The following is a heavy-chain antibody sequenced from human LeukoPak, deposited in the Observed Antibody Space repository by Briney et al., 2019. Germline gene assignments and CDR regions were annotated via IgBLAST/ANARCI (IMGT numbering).Heavy chain of an antibody. V-gene: IGHV3-11*04. Sequence: GGTLRLSCAASGITLSDYYMSCILQAPGKGLEWISYISSSSASICYADSVQGRFTVSRDNAKNSLFLQMDSLGVEDTAVYYCATSPAAYYDFWSGYYETYWGQGTLVAVSS. CDR3: ATSPAAYYDFWSGYYETY. CDR1: GITLSDYY. CDR2: ISSSSASI. D-gene: IGHD3-3*01. J-gene: IGHJ4*02.